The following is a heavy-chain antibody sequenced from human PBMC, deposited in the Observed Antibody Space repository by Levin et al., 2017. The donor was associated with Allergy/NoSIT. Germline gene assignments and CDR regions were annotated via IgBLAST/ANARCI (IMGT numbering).Heavy chain of an antibody. CDR3: ARKGEGSSGWWYFDL. V-gene: IGHV1-18*01. D-gene: IGHD6-19*01. J-gene: IGHJ2*01. CDR2: ISAYNGNT. Sequence: GESLKISCKASGYTFTSYGISWVRQAPGQGLEWMGWISAYNGNTNYAQKLQGRVTMTTDTSTSTAYMELRSLRSDDTAVYYCARKGEGSSGWWYFDLWGRGTLVTVSS. CDR1: GYTFTSYG.